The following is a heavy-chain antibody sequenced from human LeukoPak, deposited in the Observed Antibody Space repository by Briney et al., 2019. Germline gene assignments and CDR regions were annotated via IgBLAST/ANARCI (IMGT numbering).Heavy chain of an antibody. V-gene: IGHV4-39*07. D-gene: IGHD2-2*01. CDR3: ARVTKLGYCSRTSCYEIGWFDP. Sequence: SSETLSLTCTVSGDSISSSSYYWGWIRQPPGKGLEWIGSIYYSGSTYYNPSLKSRVTISVDTSKNQFSLKLSSVTAADTAVYYCARVTKLGYCSRTSCYEIGWFDPWGQGTLVTVSS. J-gene: IGHJ5*02. CDR1: GDSISSSSYY. CDR2: IYYSGST.